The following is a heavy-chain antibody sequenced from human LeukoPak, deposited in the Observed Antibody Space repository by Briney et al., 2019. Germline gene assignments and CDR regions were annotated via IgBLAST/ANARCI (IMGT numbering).Heavy chain of an antibody. CDR1: GGSFSGYY. Sequence: SETQSLTCAVYGGSFSGYYWSWIPQPPGKGLEWIGEINHSGSTNYNPSLKSRVTISVGTSKNQFSLKLSSVTAADTAVYYCARDRLAGGVDYWGQGTLVTVSS. CDR3: ARDRLAGGVDY. CDR2: INHSGST. J-gene: IGHJ4*02. D-gene: IGHD3-9*01. V-gene: IGHV4-34*01.